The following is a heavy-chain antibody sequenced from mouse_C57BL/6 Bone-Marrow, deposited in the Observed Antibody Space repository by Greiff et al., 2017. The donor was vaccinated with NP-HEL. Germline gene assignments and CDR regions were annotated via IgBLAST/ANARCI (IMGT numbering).Heavy chain of an antibody. CDR2: INSDGGST. CDR3: SRHSGGNGYDEGDY. J-gene: IGHJ4*01. CDR1: EYEFPSHD. D-gene: IGHD2-2*01. V-gene: IGHV5-2*03. Sequence: EVKLVESGGGLVQPGESLKLSCESNEYEFPSHDMSWVRTTPEKRLELVAAINSDGGSTYYPDTMERRFIISRDNTKKTLYLQMSSLRSEDTAVYYCSRHSGGNGYDEGDYWGQGTSVTVSS.